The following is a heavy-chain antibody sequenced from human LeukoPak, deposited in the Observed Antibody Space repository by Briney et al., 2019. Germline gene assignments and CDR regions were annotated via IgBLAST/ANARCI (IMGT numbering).Heavy chain of an antibody. CDR1: GYAFTTYY. CDR3: ARDGEVASSYGYYYYYMDV. Sequence: ASVKVSCKASGYAFTTYYMHWVRQAPGQGLEWMGIINPRGGSTSYAQKFQGRVTMTRDTSTSTVYMELSSLRSEDTAVYYCARDGEVASSYGYYYYYMDVWGKGTTVIVSS. D-gene: IGHD5-18*01. V-gene: IGHV1-46*01. J-gene: IGHJ6*03. CDR2: INPRGGST.